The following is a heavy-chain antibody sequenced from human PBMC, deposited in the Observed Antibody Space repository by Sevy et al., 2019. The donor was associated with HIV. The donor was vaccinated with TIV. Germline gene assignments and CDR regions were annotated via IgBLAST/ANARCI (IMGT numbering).Heavy chain of an antibody. J-gene: IGHJ3*02. D-gene: IGHD3-22*01. Sequence: ASVKVSCKASGYTFTSYDINWVRQATGQGLEWMGWMNPNSGNTGYAQKFQGRVTITRNTSISTAYTELSSLRSEDTAVYYCARVRGITMITGGAFDIWGQGTMVTVSS. CDR3: ARVRGITMITGGAFDI. CDR1: GYTFTSYD. V-gene: IGHV1-8*03. CDR2: MNPNSGNT.